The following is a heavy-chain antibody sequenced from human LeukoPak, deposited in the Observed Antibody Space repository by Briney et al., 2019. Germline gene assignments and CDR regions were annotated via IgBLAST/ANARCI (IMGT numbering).Heavy chain of an antibody. CDR2: IYTSGAT. CDR1: GGSISSGSYY. Sequence: SETLSLTCTVSGGSISSGSYYWSWIRQPAGKGLEWIGRIYTSGATTYNPSLKSRVTMSIDTSKKQFSLQITSVTAADTAVYYCARDDSRGAVVYFDFWGQGTLATVSS. D-gene: IGHD4-23*01. CDR3: ARDDSRGAVVYFDF. J-gene: IGHJ4*02. V-gene: IGHV4-61*02.